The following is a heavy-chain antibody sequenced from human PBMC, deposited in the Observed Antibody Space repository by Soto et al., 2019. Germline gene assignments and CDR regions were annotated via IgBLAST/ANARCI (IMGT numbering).Heavy chain of an antibody. CDR2: ISWNSSTI. D-gene: IGHD3-22*01. CDR3: ARWWDDYDSSGYYPERWFDP. CDR1: GFAFDDHA. V-gene: IGHV3-9*01. J-gene: IGHJ5*02. Sequence: EVQLAESGGGLAQPGRSLRLSCAASGFAFDDHAMHWVRQAPGKGLEWVSGISWNSSTIDYADSVKGRFTISRDNAKNSLYLQMNSLRTEDTAVYYCARWWDDYDSSGYYPERWFDPWGQGTLVTVSS.